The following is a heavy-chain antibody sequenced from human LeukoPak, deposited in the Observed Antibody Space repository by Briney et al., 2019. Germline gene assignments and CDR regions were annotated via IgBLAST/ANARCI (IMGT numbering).Heavy chain of an antibody. CDR3: ARFRVDTYWYFDL. CDR2: IYYSGST. CDR1: DGSISSSSYY. Sequence: SETLSLTCTVSDGSISSSSYYWGWIRQPPGKGLEWIGSIYYSGSTYYNPSLKSRVTISVDTSKNQFSLKLSSVTAADTAVYYCARFRVDTYWYFDLWGRGTLVTVPS. J-gene: IGHJ2*01. D-gene: IGHD5-18*01. V-gene: IGHV4-39*07.